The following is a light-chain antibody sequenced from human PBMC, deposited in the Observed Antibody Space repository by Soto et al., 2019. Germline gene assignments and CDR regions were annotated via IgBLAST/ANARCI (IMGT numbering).Light chain of an antibody. CDR2: WAS. CDR1: QSVLYSSNNKNY. J-gene: IGKJ1*01. Sequence: DIVMTQSPDSLAVSLGERATINCKSSQSVLYSSNNKNYLAWYQQKPGQPPKLLIYWASTRESGVPDRFSGGGSETDFTLTISSLQAEDVAVYYCQQYYNTAAFGQGTKVEIK. V-gene: IGKV4-1*01. CDR3: QQYYNTAA.